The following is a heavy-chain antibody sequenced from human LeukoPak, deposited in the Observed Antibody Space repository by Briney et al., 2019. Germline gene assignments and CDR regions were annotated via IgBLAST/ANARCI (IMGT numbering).Heavy chain of an antibody. J-gene: IGHJ4*02. V-gene: IGHV3-15*01. CDR1: GFTFTDAW. CDR3: TTDHFN. CDR2: VKSKARGGTT. Sequence: GRSLRLSCAASGFTFTDAWMGWARQAPGRGLEWVGRVKSKARGGTTDYAAPVKGRFTIARDDSKDTVDLQMNSLNTEDTAVYYCTTDHFNWGRGTLVTVSS.